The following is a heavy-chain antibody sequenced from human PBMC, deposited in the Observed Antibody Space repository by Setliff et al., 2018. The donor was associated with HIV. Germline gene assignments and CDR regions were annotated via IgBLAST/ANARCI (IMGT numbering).Heavy chain of an antibody. Sequence: GSLRLSCAASTFPFSNYDIQWVRQAPGKGLEWVAFVSFEGGNKYYADSVKGRFTISRDISKNTVYLQMNSLRPEDTAVYFCVRGDVAFLGVLSPLAVWGQGTMVTVSS. J-gene: IGHJ3*01. CDR2: VSFEGGNK. CDR3: VRGDVAFLGVLSPLAV. CDR1: TFPFSNYD. D-gene: IGHD1-26*01. V-gene: IGHV3-30-3*01.